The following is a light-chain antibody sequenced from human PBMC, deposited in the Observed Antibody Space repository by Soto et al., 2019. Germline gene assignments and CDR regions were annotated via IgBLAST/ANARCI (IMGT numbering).Light chain of an antibody. V-gene: IGLV1-40*01. J-gene: IGLJ3*02. CDR1: SSNIGAGYD. CDR3: QSYDSSLSGSGV. CDR2: GNS. Sequence: QSVLTQPPSVSGAPGQRVTISCTGSSSNIGAGYDVHWYQQLPGTAPKLLIYGNSNRPSGVPYRFSGSKSGTSASLAITGLQAADEADYYCQSYDSSLSGSGVFGGGTKLTVL.